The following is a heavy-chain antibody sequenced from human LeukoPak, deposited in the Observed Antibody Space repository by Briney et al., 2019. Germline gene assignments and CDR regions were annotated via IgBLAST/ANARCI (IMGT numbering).Heavy chain of an antibody. Sequence: SETLSLTCAVSGYSISSGYYRGWIRQPPGKGLERIGSIYHSGSTYYNPSLKSRVTISVDTSKNQFSLKLSSVTAADTAVYYCARHGSGIAVAALDYWGQGTLVTVSP. V-gene: IGHV4-38-2*01. CDR1: GYSISSGYY. J-gene: IGHJ4*02. D-gene: IGHD6-19*01. CDR3: ARHGSGIAVAALDY. CDR2: IYHSGST.